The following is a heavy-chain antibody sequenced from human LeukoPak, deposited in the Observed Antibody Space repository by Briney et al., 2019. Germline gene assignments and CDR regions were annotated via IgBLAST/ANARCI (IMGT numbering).Heavy chain of an antibody. CDR1: GGSISSYY. V-gene: IGHV4-59*01. Sequence: SETLSLTCTVSGGSISSYYWSWIRQPPGKGLEWIGYIYYSGSTNYKPSLKSRVTISVDTSKNQFSLKLSSVTAADTAVYYCARSLVVGATYPYHWGQGTLVTVSS. D-gene: IGHD1-26*01. J-gene: IGHJ5*02. CDR3: ARSLVVGATYPYH. CDR2: IYYSGST.